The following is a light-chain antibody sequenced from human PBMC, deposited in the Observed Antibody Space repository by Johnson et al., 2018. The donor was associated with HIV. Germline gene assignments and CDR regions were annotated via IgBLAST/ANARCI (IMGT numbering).Light chain of an antibody. Sequence: QPVLTQPPSVSAAPGQKVTISCSGSSSNIGNNYVSWYQQLPGTAPKLLIYENNKRPSGIPDRFSGSKSGTSATLGITGLQTGDEADYYCGTWDSSLSKVFGTWTQVTVL. CDR1: SSNIGNNY. CDR3: GTWDSSLSKV. CDR2: ENN. J-gene: IGLJ1*01. V-gene: IGLV1-51*02.